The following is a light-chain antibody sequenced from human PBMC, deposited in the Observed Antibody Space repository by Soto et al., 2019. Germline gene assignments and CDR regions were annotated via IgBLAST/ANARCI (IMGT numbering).Light chain of an antibody. J-gene: IGKJ1*01. CDR2: DAS. Sequence: IQLPQSPSFLSASVGDRVTITCRASQGISSNLAWYQQKPGKAPKLLIYDASGLESGVPSRFSGSGSETEFTLTISSLQPEDVATYYCQKYNSARWTFGQGTKVDIK. CDR1: QGISSN. V-gene: IGKV1-9*01. CDR3: QKYNSARWT.